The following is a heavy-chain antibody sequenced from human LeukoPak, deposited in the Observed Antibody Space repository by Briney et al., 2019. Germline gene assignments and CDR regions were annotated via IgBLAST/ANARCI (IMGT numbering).Heavy chain of an antibody. V-gene: IGHV3-20*04. CDR2: INWNGGST. CDR1: GFTFDDYA. D-gene: IGHD2-21*02. J-gene: IGHJ4*02. Sequence: GGSLRLSCAASGFTFDDYAVSWVRQAPGKGLEWVSGINWNGGSTGYADSVKGRFTSSRDNAKNSLYLQMNSLRAEDTALYYCARFVVVTANKYYFDYWGQGTLVTVSS. CDR3: ARFVVVTANKYYFDY.